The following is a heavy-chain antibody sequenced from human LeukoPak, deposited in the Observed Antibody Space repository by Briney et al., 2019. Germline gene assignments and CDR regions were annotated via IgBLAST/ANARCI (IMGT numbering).Heavy chain of an antibody. Sequence: VASVKVSCKASGYTFTNYYIHWVRQAPGQGLEWMGITDPIGGSTNYAQKFQGRVTMTRDTSTSTVYMELSSLRSEDTAVYYCARCVKPYSSGCFEAFDIWGQGTMVTVSS. CDR2: TDPIGGST. V-gene: IGHV1-46*01. D-gene: IGHD6-19*01. J-gene: IGHJ3*02. CDR1: GYTFTNYY. CDR3: ARCVKPYSSGCFEAFDI.